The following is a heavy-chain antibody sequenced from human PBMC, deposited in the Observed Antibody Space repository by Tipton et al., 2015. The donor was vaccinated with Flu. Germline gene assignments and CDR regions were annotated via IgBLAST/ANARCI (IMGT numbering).Heavy chain of an antibody. CDR2: ISGSGSTV. CDR3: ARDIIGDYGGD. V-gene: IGHV3-48*03. CDR1: GFTFSSYE. J-gene: IGHJ4*02. Sequence: SLRLSCAASGFTFSSYEMNWVRQAPGKGLEWVSYISGSGSTVYYADSVKGRFTISRGNAKNSLYLQMNSLRAEDTAVYYCARDIIGDYGGDWGQGTLVTVSS. D-gene: IGHD4/OR15-4a*01.